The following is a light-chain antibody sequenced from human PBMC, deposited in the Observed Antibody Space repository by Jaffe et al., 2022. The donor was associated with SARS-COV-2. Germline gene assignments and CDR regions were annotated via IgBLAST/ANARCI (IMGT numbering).Light chain of an antibody. CDR1: SGINVGTYN. J-gene: IGLJ3*02. Sequence: QAVLTQPSSLSASPGASASLTCTLRSGINVGTYNIYWYQQKSGSPPQFLLNYRSDSNEQRGSGLPSRFSGSKDASANAGILLISGLQSEDEADYYCLIWHSNTWVFGGGTKLTVL. CDR3: LIWHSNTWV. V-gene: IGLV5-45*03. CDR2: YRSDSNE.